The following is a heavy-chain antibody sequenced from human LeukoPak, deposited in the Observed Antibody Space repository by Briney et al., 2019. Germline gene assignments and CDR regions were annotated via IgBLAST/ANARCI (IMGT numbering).Heavy chain of an antibody. J-gene: IGHJ4*02. V-gene: IGHV3-30-3*01. CDR1: GFTFNNYA. D-gene: IGHD6-19*01. CDR2: ISDNGNSQ. Sequence: PGGSLRLSCAASGFTFNNYAMHWVRQSPGKGLEWVSVISDNGNSQYYADSVKGRFTLSRDNSKNTLYLQMNSLRAEDTAVYYCAQQDAVSEEIFDCWGQGTLVTVSS. CDR3: AQQDAVSEEIFDC.